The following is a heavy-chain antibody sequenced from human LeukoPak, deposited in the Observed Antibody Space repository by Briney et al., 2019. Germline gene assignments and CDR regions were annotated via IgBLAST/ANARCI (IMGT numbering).Heavy chain of an antibody. J-gene: IGHJ5*02. V-gene: IGHV4-39*07. D-gene: IGHD6-13*01. CDR1: GGSISSSSYY. CDR2: IYYSGST. Sequence: PSETLSLTCTVSGGSISSSSYYWGWIRQPPGKGLEWIGSIYYSGSTYYNPSLKSRVTISVDTSKNQFSLKLSSVTAADTAVYYCARGGSSSWYSANWFDPWGQGTLVTVSS. CDR3: ARGGSSSWYSANWFDP.